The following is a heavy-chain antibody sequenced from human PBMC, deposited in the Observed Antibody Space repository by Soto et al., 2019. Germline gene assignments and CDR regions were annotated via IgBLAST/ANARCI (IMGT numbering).Heavy chain of an antibody. J-gene: IGHJ4*02. CDR1: GGSISSYY. CDR2: IYYSGST. D-gene: IGHD5-12*01. CDR3: ARAGEMATSDFDY. V-gene: IGHV4-59*01. Sequence: SETLSLTCTVSGGSISSYYWSWIRQPPGKGLEWIGYIYYSGSTNYNPSLKSRVTISVDTSKNQFSLKLSSVTAADTAVYYCARAGEMATSDFDYWGQGTLVTVS.